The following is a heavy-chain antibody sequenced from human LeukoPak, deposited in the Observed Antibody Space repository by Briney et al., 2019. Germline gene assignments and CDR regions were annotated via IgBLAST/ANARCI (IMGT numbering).Heavy chain of an antibody. J-gene: IGHJ4*02. CDR3: ARLGYYYDSSTY. CDR1: GGSISSYY. Sequence: SETLSLTCTVSGGSISSYYWSWLRQPPGKGLEWIGYIYYSGSTNYNPSLKSRVTISVDTSKNQFSLKLSSVTAADTAVYYCARLGYYYDSSTYWGQGTLVTVSS. CDR2: IYYSGST. V-gene: IGHV4-59*08. D-gene: IGHD3-22*01.